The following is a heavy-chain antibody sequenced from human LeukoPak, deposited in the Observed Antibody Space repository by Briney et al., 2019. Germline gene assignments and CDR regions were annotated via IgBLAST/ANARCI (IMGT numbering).Heavy chain of an antibody. Sequence: PGGSLRLSCAASGFTFSSYSMNWVRQAPGKGLEWVSYISSSSSTIYYADSVKGRFTISRDNAKNSLYLQMNSLSDEDTAVYYCALRPRGAFDVWGQGTMVTVSS. J-gene: IGHJ3*01. V-gene: IGHV3-48*02. D-gene: IGHD3-10*01. CDR2: ISSSSSTI. CDR3: ALRPRGAFDV. CDR1: GFTFSSYS.